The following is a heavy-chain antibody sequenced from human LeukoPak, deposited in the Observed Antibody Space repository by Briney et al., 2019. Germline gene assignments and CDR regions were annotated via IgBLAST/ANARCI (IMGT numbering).Heavy chain of an antibody. V-gene: IGHV4-34*01. Sequence: SETLSLTCAVYGGSFSGYFWSWIRQPPGKGLEWIGEINHSESTNYNPSLKSRVTISVDTSKNQFSLKLSSVTAADTAVYYCARAPYYYDSSGYYPDAFDIWGQGTMVTVSS. CDR1: GGSFSGYF. J-gene: IGHJ3*02. CDR3: ARAPYYYDSSGYYPDAFDI. CDR2: INHSEST. D-gene: IGHD3-22*01.